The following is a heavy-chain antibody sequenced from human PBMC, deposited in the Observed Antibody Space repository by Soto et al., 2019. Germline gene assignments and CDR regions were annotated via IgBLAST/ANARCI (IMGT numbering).Heavy chain of an antibody. J-gene: IGHJ4*02. CDR3: ARYPMVRGVGYFDY. D-gene: IGHD3-10*01. V-gene: IGHV5-51*01. CDR2: IYPDDSDV. CDR1: GYKFTTYW. Sequence: PGESLKISCKASGYKFTTYWIVWVRQMPGKGLEWMGIIYPDDSDVRYRPSYQGQVTISVDKSKTTAYLEWRSLKASDSAMYYCARYPMVRGVGYFDYWGQGTLVTVSS.